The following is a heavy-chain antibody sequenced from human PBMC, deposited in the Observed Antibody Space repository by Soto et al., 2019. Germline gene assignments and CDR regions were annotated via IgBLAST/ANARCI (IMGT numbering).Heavy chain of an antibody. CDR2: ISYSGSS. CDR3: ARATPAGSADF. D-gene: IGHD2-2*01. J-gene: IGHJ4*02. CDR1: GGSNIRDGYY. V-gene: IGHV4-31*03. Sequence: SETLSLTCTVSGGSNIRDGYYWSWIRQHPGKGLEWIAYISYSGSSYSNPSLKSRVTISADTSKNQFFLRLTSVTAADTAVYFCARATPAGSADFWGQGTLVTVSS.